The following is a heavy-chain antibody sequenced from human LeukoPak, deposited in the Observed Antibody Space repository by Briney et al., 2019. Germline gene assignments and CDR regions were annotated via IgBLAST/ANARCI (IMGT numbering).Heavy chain of an antibody. V-gene: IGHV1-69*13. D-gene: IGHD6-19*01. CDR2: IIPIFGTA. Sequence: ASVKVSCKASGGTFSSYATSWVRQAPGQGLEWMGGIIPIFGTANYAQKFQGRVTITADESTSTAYMELSSLRSEDTAVYYCARPHGTAVAGLDAFDIWGQGTMVTVSS. J-gene: IGHJ3*02. CDR3: ARPHGTAVAGLDAFDI. CDR1: GGTFSSYA.